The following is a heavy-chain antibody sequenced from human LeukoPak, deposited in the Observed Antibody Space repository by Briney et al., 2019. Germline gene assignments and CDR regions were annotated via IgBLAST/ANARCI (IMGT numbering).Heavy chain of an antibody. CDR3: ARVEGTTAFDY. J-gene: IGHJ4*02. Sequence: GGSLRLSCAASGLTVSSNYLTWVHQAPGQGLEWVSLIYSGGSTYYADSVKGRFTISRDNSKNTLYLQMNSLRAADAAVYYCARVEGTTAFDYWGQGTLVIVSS. CDR2: IYSGGST. D-gene: IGHD1-7*01. CDR1: GLTVSSNY. V-gene: IGHV3-53*01.